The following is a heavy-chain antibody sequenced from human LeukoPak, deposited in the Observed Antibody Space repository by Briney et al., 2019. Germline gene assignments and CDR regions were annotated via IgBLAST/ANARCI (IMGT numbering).Heavy chain of an antibody. Sequence: GGSLKLSCTASGLTFSCYVMSWVRKAPGKGLKWVSTISGSGGSTFYADSVRGRFTISRDNSRSTLYLQMNSLRAEDTATYYCSPPRGDSSGYYYVYWGQGTLVTVSS. CDR2: ISGSGGST. V-gene: IGHV3-23*01. CDR3: SPPRGDSSGYYYVY. CDR1: GLTFSCYV. D-gene: IGHD3-22*01. J-gene: IGHJ4*02.